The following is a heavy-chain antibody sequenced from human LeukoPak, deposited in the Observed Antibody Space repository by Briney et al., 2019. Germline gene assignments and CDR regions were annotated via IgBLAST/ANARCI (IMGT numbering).Heavy chain of an antibody. CDR2: INSDGSTT. J-gene: IGHJ4*02. Sequence: EGSLRLSCAASGFTFSSNWMQWVRQAPGKGLVWVSRINSDGSTTTYADSVKGRFTISRDNAKNTLYLQMNSLRPEDTAVYYCARVGASTGAYWGQGTLVTVSS. CDR3: ARVGASTGAY. CDR1: GFTFSSNW. V-gene: IGHV3-74*03. D-gene: IGHD1-26*01.